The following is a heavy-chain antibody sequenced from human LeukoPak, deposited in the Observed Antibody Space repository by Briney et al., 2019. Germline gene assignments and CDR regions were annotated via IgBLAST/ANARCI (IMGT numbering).Heavy chain of an antibody. V-gene: IGHV4-38-2*02. J-gene: IGHJ4*02. D-gene: IGHD3-22*01. Sequence: SETLSLTCTVSGYSISSGYYWGWIRQPPGKGLEWIGSIYHSGGTYYNPSLKSRVTISVDTSKNQFSLKLSSVTAADTAVYYCAREILRAEYYDSSGYLNWGQGTLVTVSS. CDR2: IYHSGGT. CDR3: AREILRAEYYDSSGYLN. CDR1: GYSISSGYY.